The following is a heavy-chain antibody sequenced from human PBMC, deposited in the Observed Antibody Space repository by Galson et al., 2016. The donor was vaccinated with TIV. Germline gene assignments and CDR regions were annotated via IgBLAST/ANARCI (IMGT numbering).Heavy chain of an antibody. CDR2: TYYTSKWNT. V-gene: IGHV6-1*01. Sequence: CAISGDSVSGNTAAWSWVRQSPSRGLEWLGRTYYTSKWNTDYAVSVKGRIIIRPDTSMNQVSLQLSSVIPDDTAVYYCSRGNRNYGMGGAMDVWGRGTTVTVSS. D-gene: IGHD1-14*01. CDR1: GDSVSGNTAA. J-gene: IGHJ6*02. CDR3: SRGNRNYGMGGAMDV.